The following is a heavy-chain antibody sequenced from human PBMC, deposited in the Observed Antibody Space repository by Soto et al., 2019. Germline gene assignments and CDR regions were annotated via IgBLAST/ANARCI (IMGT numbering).Heavy chain of an antibody. V-gene: IGHV1-58*01. CDR3: AAVTQPPLLRYFDWSPYNWFDP. J-gene: IGHJ5*02. CDR2: IVVGSGNT. Sequence: SVKVSCKASGFTFTSSAVQWVRQARGQRLEWIGWIVVGSGNTNYAQKFQERVTITRDMSTSTAYMELSSLRSEDTAVYYCAAVTQPPLLRYFDWSPYNWFDPWGQGTLVTVSS. D-gene: IGHD3-9*01. CDR1: GFTFTSSA.